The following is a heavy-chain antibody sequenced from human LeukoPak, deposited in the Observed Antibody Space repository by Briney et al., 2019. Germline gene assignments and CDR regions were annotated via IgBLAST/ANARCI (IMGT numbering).Heavy chain of an antibody. CDR2: ISAYNGNT. D-gene: IGHD5-12*01. J-gene: IGHJ4*02. V-gene: IGHV1-18*04. CDR1: GYTFTSNG. Sequence: ASVKVSCKASGYTFTSNGISWVRQPPGQGLEWMGWISAYNGNTNYAQKLQGRVTMTTDTSTSTAYMELRSLRSDDTAVYCCARKFYGGYEDYWGQGTLVTVSS. CDR3: ARKFYGGYEDY.